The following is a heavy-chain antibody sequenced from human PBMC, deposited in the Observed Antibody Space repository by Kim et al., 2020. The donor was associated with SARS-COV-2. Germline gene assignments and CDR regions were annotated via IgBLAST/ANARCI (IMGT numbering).Heavy chain of an antibody. J-gene: IGHJ4*02. V-gene: IGHV3-23*01. D-gene: IGHD1-26*01. CDR3: AKGHTGTIGGIDY. Sequence: YSVSVKGRYTFSRGNSKNSLYLQMNSLTAEDTALYYCAKGHTGTIGGIDYWSQGTLVTVSS.